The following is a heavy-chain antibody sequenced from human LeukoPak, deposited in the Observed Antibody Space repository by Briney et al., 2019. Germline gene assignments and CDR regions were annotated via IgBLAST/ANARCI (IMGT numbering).Heavy chain of an antibody. CDR1: GVTFSSFA. CDR2: ISGSGGST. Sequence: GGSLRLSCAASGVTFSSFAMSWVRLAPGKGLEWVSTISGSGGSTYYADSVKGRFTISRDNSKNTLFLQMNSLRAEDTAVYYCAKDRRYYDSSGIFSWLDYWGQGTLVTVSS. J-gene: IGHJ4*02. CDR3: AKDRRYYDSSGIFSWLDY. V-gene: IGHV3-23*01. D-gene: IGHD3-22*01.